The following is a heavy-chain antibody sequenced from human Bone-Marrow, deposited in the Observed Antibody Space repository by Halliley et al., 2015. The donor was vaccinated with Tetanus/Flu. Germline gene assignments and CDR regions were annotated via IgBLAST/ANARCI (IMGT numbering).Heavy chain of an antibody. CDR3: ARDPANSSGRRAYFDY. D-gene: IGHD3-22*01. CDR2: GDT. V-gene: IGHV1-18*01. J-gene: IGHJ4*02. Sequence: GDTSYAPKVQGRLTMIKDTSGSTAYMELRSLTSDDTAVYYCARDPANSSGRRAYFDYWGQGTLVTVSS.